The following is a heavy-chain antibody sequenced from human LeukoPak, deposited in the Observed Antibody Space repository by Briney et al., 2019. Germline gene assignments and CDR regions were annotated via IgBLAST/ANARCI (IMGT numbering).Heavy chain of an antibody. CDR1: GYTFTGHY. D-gene: IGHD4-17*01. V-gene: IGHV1-2*02. CDR2: INPKGGGT. Sequence: ASGKVSYKASGYTFTGHYMHWVRQAPGQGLEWMGWINPKGGGTKYAQKFQGRVTMTRDTSISTAYMELSRLSSDDTAVYYCAREIDYGVGVVDYWGQGTLVTVSS. CDR3: AREIDYGVGVVDY. J-gene: IGHJ4*02.